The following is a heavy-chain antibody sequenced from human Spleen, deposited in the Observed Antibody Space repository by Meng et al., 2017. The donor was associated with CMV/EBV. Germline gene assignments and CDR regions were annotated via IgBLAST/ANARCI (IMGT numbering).Heavy chain of an antibody. J-gene: IGHJ4*02. CDR3: ASELPGSSWYYFDY. CDR2: IYTSGST. D-gene: IGHD6-13*01. V-gene: IGHV4-4*07. CDR1: GGSISSYY. Sequence: QVQLQESGRGLVKPSETLSLTCTVSGGSISSYYWSWIRQPAGKGLEWIGRIYTSGSTNYNPSLKSRVTMSVDTSKNQFSLKLSSVTAADTAVYYCASELPGSSWYYFDYWGQGTLVTVSS.